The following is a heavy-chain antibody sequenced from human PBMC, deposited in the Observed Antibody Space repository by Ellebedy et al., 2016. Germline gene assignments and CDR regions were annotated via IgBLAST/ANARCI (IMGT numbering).Heavy chain of an antibody. J-gene: IGHJ1*01. D-gene: IGHD2-15*01. CDR1: GFTFSGYY. V-gene: IGHV4-34*01. Sequence: GSLRLXXAASGFTFSGYYWSWIRQPPGKGLESIGEINHSESTRYNPSLKSRVTISVDTSKNQFSLKLNSVTAADTAVYYCARGPAHCSGGSCPRSRYFQHWGQGTLVTVSS. CDR3: ARGPAHCSGGSCPRSRYFQH. CDR2: INHSEST.